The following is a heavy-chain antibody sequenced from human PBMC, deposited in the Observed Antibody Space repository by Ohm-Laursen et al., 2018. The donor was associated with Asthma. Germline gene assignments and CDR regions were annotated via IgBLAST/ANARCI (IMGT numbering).Heavy chain of an antibody. CDR1: GFNFSSSA. V-gene: IGHV3-30*04. D-gene: IGHD5-18*01. J-gene: IGHJ1*01. CDR3: ARGLGGKQLWLSYQYDN. CDR2: MSYDGGHK. Sequence: SLRLSCAASGFNFSSSAMHWVRQAPGKGLEWVAVMSYDGGHKYHADSVKGRFTISRDNSKNTLFLQLNSLRPEDTAVYFCARGLGGKQLWLSYQYDNWGQGTLVTVSS.